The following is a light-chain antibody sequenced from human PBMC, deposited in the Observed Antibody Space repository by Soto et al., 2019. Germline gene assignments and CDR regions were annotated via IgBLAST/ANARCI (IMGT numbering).Light chain of an antibody. CDR1: QSISSSY. CDR2: GAS. V-gene: IGKV3-20*01. CDR3: QQYGISSHT. J-gene: IGKJ2*01. Sequence: EVVLTQSPGTLSLSPGERATLSCRASQSISSSYLAWYQQRPGQAPRLLIHGASSRATGIPDRFSGSGSGKDFTLTISRREPEEFAAYYCQQYGISSHTFGQGTKLEI.